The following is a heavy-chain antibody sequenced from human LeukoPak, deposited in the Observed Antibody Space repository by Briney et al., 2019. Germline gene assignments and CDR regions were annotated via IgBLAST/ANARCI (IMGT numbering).Heavy chain of an antibody. Sequence: PSETLSLTCTVSGYSISSGYYWGWIRQPPGKGLEWIGSIYHSGNTYYNPSLKSRVTISVDTSKNQFSLKLSSVTAADTAVYYCARENSSSSDWFDPWGQGTLVTVSS. CDR3: ARENSSSSDWFDP. V-gene: IGHV4-38-2*02. CDR2: IYHSGNT. CDR1: GYSISSGYY. D-gene: IGHD6-6*01. J-gene: IGHJ5*02.